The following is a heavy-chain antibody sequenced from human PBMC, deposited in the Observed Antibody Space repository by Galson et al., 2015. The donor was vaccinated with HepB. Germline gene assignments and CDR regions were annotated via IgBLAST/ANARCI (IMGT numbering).Heavy chain of an antibody. V-gene: IGHV1-2*04. CDR2: INPDSGGT. D-gene: IGHD1-26*01. Sequence: SVKVSCKASGSTFTGYYMHWVRQAPGQGLEWMGWINPDSGGTNYAQKFQGWVTMTRDTSISTAYMELSRLRSDDTAVYYCARVGAIVGAPDAFDIWGQGTMVTVSS. CDR3: ARVGAIVGAPDAFDI. CDR1: GSTFTGYY. J-gene: IGHJ3*02.